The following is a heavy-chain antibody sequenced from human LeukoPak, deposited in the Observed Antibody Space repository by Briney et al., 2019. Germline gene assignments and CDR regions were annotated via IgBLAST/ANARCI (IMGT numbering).Heavy chain of an antibody. V-gene: IGHV3-30*04. J-gene: IGHJ3*02. CDR2: ISYDGRNK. Sequence: GGSLRLSCAASGFIFSSYAMHWVRQAPGKGLEWVAVISYDGRNKYYADSVKGRFTISRDNSKNTLYLQMNSLRAEDTAVYYCARPDRYGDYEASAFDIWGQGTMVTVSS. CDR1: GFIFSSYA. CDR3: ARPDRYGDYEASAFDI. D-gene: IGHD4-17*01.